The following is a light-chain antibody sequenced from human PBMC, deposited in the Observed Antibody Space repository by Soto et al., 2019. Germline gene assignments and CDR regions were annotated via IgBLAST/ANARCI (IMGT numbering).Light chain of an antibody. Sequence: QSALTQPPSASGSPGQSVTISCTGTSSDVGGYNYVSWYQQYPGKAPKLMIYEVTKRPSGVPDRFSGSKSGNTASLTVSGLQAEDEADYHCSSYAGINNFVVFGGGTQLTVL. J-gene: IGLJ2*01. CDR1: SSDVGGYNY. CDR3: SSYAGINNFVV. V-gene: IGLV2-8*01. CDR2: EVT.